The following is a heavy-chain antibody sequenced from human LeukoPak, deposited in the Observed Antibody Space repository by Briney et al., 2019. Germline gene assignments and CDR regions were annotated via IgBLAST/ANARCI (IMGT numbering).Heavy chain of an antibody. D-gene: IGHD3-3*01. J-gene: IGHJ4*02. CDR1: RFTFSLYG. CDR3: ARGVGNFFLFDY. V-gene: IGHV3-30*03. CDR2: ISYDGSNK. Sequence: TGVSVRLSCAACRFTFSLYGMLWVPQAPGKGRVGVAVISYDGSNKYYSDSVKGRFTISRDNSKNTLFLQMNSLRAEDTAVYYCARGVGNFFLFDYWGQGNLVTVSS.